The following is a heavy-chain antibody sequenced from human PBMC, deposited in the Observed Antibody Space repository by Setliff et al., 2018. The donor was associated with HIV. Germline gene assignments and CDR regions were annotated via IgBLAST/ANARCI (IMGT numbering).Heavy chain of an antibody. CDR2: INHSGST. J-gene: IGHJ4*02. CDR3: ARDYSGWYYFDC. Sequence: SETLSLTCAVSGGSFSVYYWSWIRQPPGKGLEWIGEINHSGSTNYNPSLKSRITISVDTSKDQFSLKLSSVTAADTAGYYCARDYSGWYYFDCWGQGTLVTVSS. D-gene: IGHD6-19*01. V-gene: IGHV4-34*01. CDR1: GGSFSVYY.